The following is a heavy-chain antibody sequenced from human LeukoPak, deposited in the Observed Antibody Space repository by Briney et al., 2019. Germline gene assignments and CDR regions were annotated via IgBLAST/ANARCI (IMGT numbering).Heavy chain of an antibody. CDR2: ISWNSGSI. J-gene: IGHJ3*02. CDR1: GFTFDDYA. D-gene: IGHD5-24*01. Sequence: GGSLRLSCAASGFTFDDYAMHWVRQAPGKGLEWVSGISWNSGSIGYADSVKGRFTISRDNAKNSLYLQMNSLRAEDTALYYCAKDIAVATIIWDAFDIWGQGTMVTVSS. V-gene: IGHV3-9*01. CDR3: AKDIAVATIIWDAFDI.